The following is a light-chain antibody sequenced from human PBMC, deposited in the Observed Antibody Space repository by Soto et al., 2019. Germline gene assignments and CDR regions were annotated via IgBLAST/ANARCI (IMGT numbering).Light chain of an antibody. J-gene: IGLJ2*01. CDR1: SGHSSYA. V-gene: IGLV4-69*01. CDR3: QTWGTGIQV. CDR2: LNSDGSH. Sequence: QLVLTQSPSASASLGASVKLTFTLSSGHSSYAIAWHQQQPEKGPRYLMKLNSDGSHSKGDGIPDRFSGYSSGAERYLTISSLQSEDEADYYCQTWGTGIQVFGGGTKLTVL.